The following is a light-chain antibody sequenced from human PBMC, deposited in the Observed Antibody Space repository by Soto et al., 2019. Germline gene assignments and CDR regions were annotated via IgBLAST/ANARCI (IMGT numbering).Light chain of an antibody. CDR2: DVT. CDR3: CSYAGIYSYV. CDR1: SSDVGAYNY. J-gene: IGLJ1*01. V-gene: IGLV2-11*01. Sequence: QSALTQPRSVSGSPGQSVTISCTGTSSDVGAYNYVSWYQQHPGQAPKVVVYDVTKRPSGVPDRFSGSKSGNTASLTISGLQAEDEADYYCCSYAGIYSYVFGSGTKLTV.